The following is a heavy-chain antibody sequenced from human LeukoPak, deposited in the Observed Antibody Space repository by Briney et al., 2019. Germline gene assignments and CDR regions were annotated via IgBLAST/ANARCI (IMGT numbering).Heavy chain of an antibody. D-gene: IGHD5-24*01. V-gene: IGHV3-33*01. CDR1: GFTFSSYG. Sequence: PGGSLRLSCAASGFTFSSYGMHWVRQAPGKGREWVAVIWYDGSNKYYADSVKGRFTISRDNSKNTLYLQMNSLRAEDTAVYYCARSDADGYNSFDYWGQGTLVTVSS. J-gene: IGHJ4*02. CDR2: IWYDGSNK. CDR3: ARSDADGYNSFDY.